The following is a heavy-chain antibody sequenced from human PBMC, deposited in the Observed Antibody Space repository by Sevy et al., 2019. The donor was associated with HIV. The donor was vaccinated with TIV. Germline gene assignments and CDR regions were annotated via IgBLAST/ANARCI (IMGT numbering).Heavy chain of an antibody. D-gene: IGHD4-17*01. CDR3: AKGPHPAVTTSYGMDV. Sequence: GGSLRLSCAASGFTFSTYGMHWVRQAPGKGLQWLTFIRYDGSNKYYADSVRGRFTISRDNSKNMLYLQMNSLRAEDTAVYYCAKGPHPAVTTSYGMDVWGQGTTVTVSS. J-gene: IGHJ6*02. CDR1: GFTFSTYG. V-gene: IGHV3-30*02. CDR2: IRYDGSNK.